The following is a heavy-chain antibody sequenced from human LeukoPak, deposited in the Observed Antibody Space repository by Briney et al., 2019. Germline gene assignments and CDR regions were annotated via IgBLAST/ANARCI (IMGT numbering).Heavy chain of an antibody. CDR3: ARDSKEYDSGSYEDHFDS. D-gene: IGHD3-10*01. V-gene: IGHV4-59*11. J-gene: IGHJ5*01. CDR1: GGFINGHF. CDR2: AHVSGSA. Sequence: SSETLSLTCSVSGGFINGHFWSWVRQPPGKGLEWIGYAHVSGSANSIPSLKSRVIISVDTSRNQFSLRLTSVTASDTAVYYCARDSKEYDSGSYEDHFDSWGPGTLVTVSS.